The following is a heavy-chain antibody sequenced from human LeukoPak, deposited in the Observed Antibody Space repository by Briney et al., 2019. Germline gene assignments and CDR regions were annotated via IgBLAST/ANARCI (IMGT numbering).Heavy chain of an antibody. D-gene: IGHD5-12*01. Sequence: AGSLRLSCAASGFTFSSYCMSWVRQAPGKGLEWVANIKQDGSEEYYVDSVKGPFTISRDNAKNSMYLQMNSLRAEDTAVYYCASERTGKVARYWGQGTLVTVSS. CDR3: ASERTGKVARY. CDR1: GFTFSSYC. CDR2: IKQDGSEE. J-gene: IGHJ4*02. V-gene: IGHV3-7*05.